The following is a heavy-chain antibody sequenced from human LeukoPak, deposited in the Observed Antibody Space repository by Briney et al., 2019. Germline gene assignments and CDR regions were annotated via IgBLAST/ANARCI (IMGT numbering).Heavy chain of an antibody. CDR1: GGSISSSSYY. V-gene: IGHV4-39*07. J-gene: IGHJ4*02. D-gene: IGHD1-1*01. CDR2: IYYSGST. Sequence: SETLSLTCTVSGGSISSSSYYWGWIRQPPGKGLEWIGSIYYSGSTYYNPSLKSRVTISVDTSKNQFSLKLSSVTAADTAVYYCARERRGTHDYWGQGTLVTVSS. CDR3: ARERRGTHDY.